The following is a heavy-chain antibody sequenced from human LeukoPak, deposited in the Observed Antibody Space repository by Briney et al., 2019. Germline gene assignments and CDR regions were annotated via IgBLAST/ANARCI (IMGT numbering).Heavy chain of an antibody. V-gene: IGHV4-59*01. Sequence: SETLSLTCTVSGGSISSYYWSWIRQPPGKGLEWIGYINYSGSTNYNPSLKSRVNISVDTSKNQFSLKLSSVTAADPAVYYCARVAAAGIFPYYYYYMDVWGKGTTVTVSS. CDR1: GGSISSYY. J-gene: IGHJ6*03. D-gene: IGHD6-13*01. CDR3: ARVAAAGIFPYYYYYMDV. CDR2: INYSGST.